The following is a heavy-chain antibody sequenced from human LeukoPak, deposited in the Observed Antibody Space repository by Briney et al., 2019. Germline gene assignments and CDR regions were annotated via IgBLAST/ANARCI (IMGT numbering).Heavy chain of an antibody. CDR1: GYTFTGYY. CDR3: ARDLGSSSRPRWFDP. D-gene: IGHD3-16*01. V-gene: IGHV1-2*02. J-gene: IGHJ5*02. Sequence: ASVKVSCKASGYTFTGYYMHWVRQAPGQGLEWMGWINPNSGGTNYAQKFQGRVTMTRDTSISTAYMELSRLRSDDTAVYYCARDLGSSSRPRWFDPWGQGTLVTVSS. CDR2: INPNSGGT.